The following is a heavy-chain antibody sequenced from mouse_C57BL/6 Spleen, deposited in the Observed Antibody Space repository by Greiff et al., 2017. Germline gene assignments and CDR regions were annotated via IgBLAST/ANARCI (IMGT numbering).Heavy chain of an antibody. Sequence: EVKLVESGGGLVQPKGSLKLSCAASGFSFNTYAMNWVRQAPGKGLEWVARIRSKSNNYATYYADSVKDRFTISRDDSESMLYLQMNNLKTEDTAMYYCVRHGGDSPYYFDYWGQGTTLTVSS. CDR1: GFSFNTYA. CDR3: VRHGGDSPYYFDY. V-gene: IGHV10-1*01. J-gene: IGHJ2*01. D-gene: IGHD2-13*01. CDR2: IRSKSNNYAT.